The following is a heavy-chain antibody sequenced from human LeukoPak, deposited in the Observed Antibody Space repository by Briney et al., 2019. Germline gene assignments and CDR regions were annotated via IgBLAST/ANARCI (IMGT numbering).Heavy chain of an antibody. Sequence: PGASVKVSCKASGYTFTSYGISWVRQAPGQGLEWMGWISAYNGNTNYAQKLQGRVTMTTDTSTSTAYMGLRSLRSDDTAVYYCARASAYDSSGYYLAYNWFDPWGQGTLVTVSS. D-gene: IGHD3-22*01. J-gene: IGHJ5*02. V-gene: IGHV1-18*01. CDR1: GYTFTSYG. CDR2: ISAYNGNT. CDR3: ARASAYDSSGYYLAYNWFDP.